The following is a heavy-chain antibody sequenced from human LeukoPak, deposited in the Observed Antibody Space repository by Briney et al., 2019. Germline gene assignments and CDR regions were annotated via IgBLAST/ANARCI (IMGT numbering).Heavy chain of an antibody. Sequence: PGRSLRLSCAASGFTFDDYAMHWVRQAPGKGLEWVSGISWNSGSIGYADSVKGRFTISRDNAKNSLYLQMNSLRAEDTAVYYCARESRDGLDYWGQGTLVTVSS. CDR2: ISWNSGSI. CDR3: ARESRDGLDY. V-gene: IGHV3-9*01. D-gene: IGHD5-24*01. CDR1: GFTFDDYA. J-gene: IGHJ4*02.